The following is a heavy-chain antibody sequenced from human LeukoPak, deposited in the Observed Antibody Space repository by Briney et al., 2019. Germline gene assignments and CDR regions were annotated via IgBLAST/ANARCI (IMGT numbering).Heavy chain of an antibody. Sequence: PGGSLRLSCAASGFTFSSYAMSWVRQAPGKGLEWVSYISSSGSTMYYADSVKGRFTISRDNAKNSLYLQMNSLRAEDTAVYYCARSAEDYGGKNWFDPWGQGTLVTVSS. D-gene: IGHD4-23*01. CDR3: ARSAEDYGGKNWFDP. CDR1: GFTFSSYA. CDR2: ISSSGSTM. J-gene: IGHJ5*02. V-gene: IGHV3-48*04.